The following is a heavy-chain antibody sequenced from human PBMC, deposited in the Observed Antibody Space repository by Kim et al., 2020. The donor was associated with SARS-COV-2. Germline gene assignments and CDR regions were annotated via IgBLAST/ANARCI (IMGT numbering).Heavy chain of an antibody. Sequence: VSLRLSCAASTFTFKIYWMNWVRQAPGKGLEWVANVNQDESEKYYVDSVKGRFTISRDNARNSLYLQMDSLRAEDTAVYYCARGFDAKYGLDVWGQGTTVTVSS. CDR1: TFTFKIYW. J-gene: IGHJ6*02. CDR2: VNQDESEK. V-gene: IGHV3-7*01. CDR3: ARGFDAKYGLDV.